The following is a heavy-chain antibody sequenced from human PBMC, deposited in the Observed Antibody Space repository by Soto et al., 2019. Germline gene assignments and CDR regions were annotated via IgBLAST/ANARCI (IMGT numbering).Heavy chain of an antibody. Sequence: QVQLVQSGAEVKKPGASVKVSCKASGYTFTSYDINWVRQATGQGLEWMGWMNPNSGNTAYAHTFKGRVTMTSNTYISKAYMELSSLRSEDTAVYYCARERRDGYDNWGQGTLVTVSS. CDR3: ARERRDGYDN. J-gene: IGHJ4*02. V-gene: IGHV1-8*01. D-gene: IGHD5-12*01. CDR1: GYTFTSYD. CDR2: MNPNSGNT.